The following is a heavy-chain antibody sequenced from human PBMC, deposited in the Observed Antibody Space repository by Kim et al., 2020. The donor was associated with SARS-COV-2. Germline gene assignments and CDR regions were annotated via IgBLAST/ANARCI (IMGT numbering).Heavy chain of an antibody. J-gene: IGHJ6*03. D-gene: IGHD1-1*01. CDR1: GYTFTSYD. Sequence: ASVKVSCKASGYTFTSYDINWVRQATGQGLEWMGWMNPNSGNTGYAQKFQGRVTMTRNTSISTAYMELSSLRSEDTAVYYCASSTIYYYYMDVWGKGTTVTVSS. CDR2: MNPNSGNT. CDR3: ASSTIYYYYMDV. V-gene: IGHV1-8*01.